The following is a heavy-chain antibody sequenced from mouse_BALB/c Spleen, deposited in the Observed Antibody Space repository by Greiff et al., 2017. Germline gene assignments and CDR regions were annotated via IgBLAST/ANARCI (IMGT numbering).Heavy chain of an antibody. CDR3: ARWDGGAMDY. D-gene: IGHD4-1*01. V-gene: IGHV1-77*01. CDR2: IYPGSGNT. CDR1: GYTFTDYY. Sequence: QVQLQQSGAELARPGASVKLSCKASGYTFTDYYINWVKQRTGQGLEWIGEIYPGSGNTYYNEKFKGKATLTADKSSSTAYMQLSSLTSEDSAVYFCARWDGGAMDYWGQGTSVTVSS. J-gene: IGHJ4*01.